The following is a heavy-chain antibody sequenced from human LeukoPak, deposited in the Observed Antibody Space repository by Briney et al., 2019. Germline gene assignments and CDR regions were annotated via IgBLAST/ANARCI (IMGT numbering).Heavy chain of an antibody. Sequence: ASVKVSCKASGYTFTDYYMHWVRQAPGQGLEWMGWINPNSGGTNYAQKLQGRVTMTRDTSISTAYMELSRLRSDDTAVYYCAREESSPIYYYDSSGYSHYFDYWGQGTLVTVSS. J-gene: IGHJ4*02. V-gene: IGHV1-2*02. CDR1: GYTFTDYY. CDR3: AREESSPIYYYDSSGYSHYFDY. CDR2: INPNSGGT. D-gene: IGHD3-22*01.